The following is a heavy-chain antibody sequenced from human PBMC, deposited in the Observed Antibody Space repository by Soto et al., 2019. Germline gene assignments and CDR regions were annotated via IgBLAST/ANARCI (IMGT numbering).Heavy chain of an antibody. Sequence: GGSLRLSCVTSGCRFGGHAMHWGRQTPGEGLEWVSGLAWNGGGIDYADFVKGRFTISRDTAKNSLYLQMNSLRAEDTSFYYCARLRYRVGSGNFDYWGHGT. CDR2: LAWNGGGI. CDR3: ARLRYRVGSGNFDY. V-gene: IGHV3-9*01. CDR1: GCRFGGHA. D-gene: IGHD3-9*01. J-gene: IGHJ4*01.